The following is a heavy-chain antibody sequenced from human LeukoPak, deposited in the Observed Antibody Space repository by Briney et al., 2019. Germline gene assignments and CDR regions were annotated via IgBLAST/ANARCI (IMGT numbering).Heavy chain of an antibody. D-gene: IGHD1-14*01. CDR1: GCTFSGHW. Sequence: GGSLRLSCAASGCTFSGHWMSWVRQAPGKGLEWVDNINQGGSNKYYVDSVKGRFNVSRDNANNLLYLQMNSLRGEDTAVYYCTRDRSRAEDDWGQGTLVTVSS. CDR3: TRDRSRAEDD. CDR2: INQGGSNK. V-gene: IGHV3-7*01. J-gene: IGHJ4*02.